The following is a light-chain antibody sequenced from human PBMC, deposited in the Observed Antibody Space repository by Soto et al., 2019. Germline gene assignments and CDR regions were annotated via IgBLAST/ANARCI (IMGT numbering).Light chain of an antibody. CDR2: GAS. V-gene: IGKV3-20*01. Sequence: EIVLTQSPGTLSLSPGERAILTCRASQSVGRNYLAWYQQKPGQAPRLLIYGASSRATGIPDRFSGSGSGTDFTLTLSRLEPEDFAVYYCQQYASSPLTFGGGTNVEIK. CDR1: QSVGRNY. J-gene: IGKJ4*01. CDR3: QQYASSPLT.